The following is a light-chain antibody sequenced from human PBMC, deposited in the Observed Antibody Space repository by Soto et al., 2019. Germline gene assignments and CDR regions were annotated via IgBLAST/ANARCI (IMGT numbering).Light chain of an antibody. CDR1: QSFHTNY. CDR2: GAS. V-gene: IGKV3-20*01. CDR3: HHYDTSPGFT. J-gene: IGKJ4*01. Sequence: EIVLTQSPGTLSLSPGERATLSCRASQSFHTNYLAWYQHRPGQAPRLLIYGASTRASGIPERFSGRGSGTDFTLTISRLEPEDSAVYYCHHYDTSPGFTFGGGTKMEIK.